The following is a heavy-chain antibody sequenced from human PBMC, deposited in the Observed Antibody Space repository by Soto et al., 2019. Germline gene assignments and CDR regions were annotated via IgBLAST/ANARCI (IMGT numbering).Heavy chain of an antibody. D-gene: IGHD4-17*01. V-gene: IGHV4-30-4*01. Sequence: PSETLSPTCTVSGGSISSVDYYWSWIRQPPGKGLEWIGYIYYSGSTYYNPSLKSRVTISVDTSKNQFSLKLSSVTAADTAVYYCARDSGHGDYLDDDFDIWGQGRMVT. CDR1: GGSISSVDYY. CDR3: ARDSGHGDYLDDDFDI. J-gene: IGHJ3*02. CDR2: IYYSGST.